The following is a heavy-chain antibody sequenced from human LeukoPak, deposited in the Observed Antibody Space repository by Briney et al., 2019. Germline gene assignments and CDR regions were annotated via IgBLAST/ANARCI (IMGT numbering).Heavy chain of an antibody. CDR1: GFTVSSTY. D-gene: IGHD4-23*01. V-gene: IGHV3-53*01. J-gene: IGHJ4*02. CDR3: ARVIRTGNSGFSFDY. Sequence: GGSLRLSCTASGFTVSSTYVSWVRQAPGKGLEWASIIYSDGTTCYADSVKGRFTISRDNSKNTVYLQMNSLRAEDTAKYYCARVIRTGNSGFSFDYWGQGTLVTVSS. CDR2: IYSDGTT.